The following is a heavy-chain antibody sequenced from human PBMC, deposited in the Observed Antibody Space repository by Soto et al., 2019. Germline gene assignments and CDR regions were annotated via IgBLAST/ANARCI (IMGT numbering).Heavy chain of an antibody. CDR3: ARQRTKLRYFGYYYYVMDV. V-gene: IGHV1-69*01. CDR2: IIPIFGTA. J-gene: IGHJ6*02. D-gene: IGHD3-9*01. CDR1: GGTFSSYA. Sequence: QVQLVQSGAEVKKPGSSVKVSCKASGGTFSSYAISWVRQAPGQGLEWMGGIIPIFGTANYAQKFQGRVTITADESTSTGYMELSSLRSEDTAVYYCARQRTKLRYFGYYYYVMDVWGQGTTVTVSS.